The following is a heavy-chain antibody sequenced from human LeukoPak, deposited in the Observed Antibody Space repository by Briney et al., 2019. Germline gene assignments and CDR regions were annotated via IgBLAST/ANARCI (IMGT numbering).Heavy chain of an antibody. CDR2: IIPIFGTA. CDR1: GYTFTSYG. J-gene: IGHJ4*02. Sequence: SVKVSFTASGYTFTSYGISWVRQAPGQGLEWMGGIIPIFGTANYAQKFQGRVTITADKSTSTAYMELSSLRSEDTAVYYCARDLDYGDYTYGYWGQGTLVTVSS. CDR3: ARDLDYGDYTYGY. D-gene: IGHD4-17*01. V-gene: IGHV1-69*06.